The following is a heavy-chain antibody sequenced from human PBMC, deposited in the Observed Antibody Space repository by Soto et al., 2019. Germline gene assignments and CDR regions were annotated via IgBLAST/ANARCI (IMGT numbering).Heavy chain of an antibody. CDR2: IGRKGQNYAT. CDR1: GFSFSDSA. J-gene: IGHJ5*02. Sequence: EVQLVESGGGLVQPGGSLKLSCAASGFSFSDSAMHWVRQASGKGLEWVGRIGRKGQNYATTYAASVKGRFIISTDESKNTAHLQMNSLKTEDTAVHYCTKYSGTSSAPAALGQGTLVTVSS. V-gene: IGHV3-73*02. CDR3: TKYSGTSSAPAA. D-gene: IGHD1-26*01.